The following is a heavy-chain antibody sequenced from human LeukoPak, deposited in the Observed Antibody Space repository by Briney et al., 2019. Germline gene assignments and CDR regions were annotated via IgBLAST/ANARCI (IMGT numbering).Heavy chain of an antibody. CDR1: GFTFSSYG. D-gene: IGHD3-10*01. V-gene: IGHV3-30*18. J-gene: IGHJ4*02. Sequence: VQPGRSLRLSCAASGFTFSSYGMHWVRQAPGKGLEWVAVISYDGSNKYYADSVKGRFTISRDNSKNTLYLQMNSLRAEDTAVYYCAKDWYYYGSGSYYGEDYWGQGTLVTVSS. CDR3: AKDWYYYGSGSYYGEDY. CDR2: ISYDGSNK.